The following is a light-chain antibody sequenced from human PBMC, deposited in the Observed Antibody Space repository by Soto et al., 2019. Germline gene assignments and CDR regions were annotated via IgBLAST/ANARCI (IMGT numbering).Light chain of an antibody. CDR2: EVV. V-gene: IGLV2-8*01. CDR1: KSDIGVYDF. Sequence: QSALTQPPSASGSPGQSVTISCTGTKSDIGVYDFVSWYQHHPGKAPRLIIYEVVQRPSGVPDRFSGSKSGNTASLTISGLQADDEADYFCCSSAPESTYVFGSGTKLTVL. J-gene: IGLJ1*01. CDR3: CSSAPESTYV.